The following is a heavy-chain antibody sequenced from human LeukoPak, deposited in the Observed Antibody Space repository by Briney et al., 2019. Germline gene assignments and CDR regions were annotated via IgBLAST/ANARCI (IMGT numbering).Heavy chain of an antibody. D-gene: IGHD5-18*01. Sequence: PGGSLRLSCAASGFTVSSNYMGWVRQAPGKGLEWVSVIYSGDITYYADSVKGRFTISRDNSKNTLYLQMNSLRAEDTAMYYCARGEGYNYGYIDYWGQGTLVTVSS. V-gene: IGHV3-53*01. CDR3: ARGEGYNYGYIDY. CDR1: GFTVSSNY. CDR2: IYSGDIT. J-gene: IGHJ4*02.